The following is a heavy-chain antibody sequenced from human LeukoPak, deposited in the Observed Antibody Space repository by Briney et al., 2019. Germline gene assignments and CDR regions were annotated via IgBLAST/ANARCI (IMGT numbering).Heavy chain of an antibody. D-gene: IGHD3-10*01. J-gene: IGHJ5*02. Sequence: PGRSLRLSCAASGFTFSSYGMHWVRQAPGKGLEWVAVISYDGSNKYYADSVKGRFTISRDNSKNTLYLQMSSLRAEDTAVYYCAKDGSGSSVSPNWFDPWGQGTLVTVSS. CDR3: AKDGSGSSVSPNWFDP. CDR2: ISYDGSNK. CDR1: GFTFSSYG. V-gene: IGHV3-30*18.